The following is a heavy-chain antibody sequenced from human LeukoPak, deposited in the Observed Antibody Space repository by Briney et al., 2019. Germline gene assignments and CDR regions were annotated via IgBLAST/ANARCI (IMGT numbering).Heavy chain of an antibody. CDR1: GGSFSGYY. V-gene: IGHV4-34*01. D-gene: IGHD3-22*01. J-gene: IGHJ4*02. CDR2: INHSGST. CDR3: ARGVPYYYDSSGHDRENFDY. Sequence: SETLSLTCAVYGGSFSGYYWSWIRQPPGKGLEWIGEINHSGSTNYNPSLKSRVTISVDTSKNQFSLKLSSVTAADAAVYYCARGVPYYYDSSGHDRENFDYWGQGTLVTVSS.